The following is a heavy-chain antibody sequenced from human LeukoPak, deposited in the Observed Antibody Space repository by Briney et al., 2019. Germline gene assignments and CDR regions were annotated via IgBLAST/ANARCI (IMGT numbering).Heavy chain of an antibody. D-gene: IGHD6-19*01. V-gene: IGHV1-69*04. CDR3: ARMSIGISGWYSYYYYGMDV. J-gene: IGHJ6*02. CDR1: GGTFSSYA. Sequence: ASVKVSCEASGGTFSSYAISWVRQAPGQGLEWMGRIIPILGIANYAQKFQGRVTITADESTSTAYMELSSLRSEDTAVYYCARMSIGISGWYSYYYYGMDVWGQGTTVTVSS. CDR2: IIPILGIA.